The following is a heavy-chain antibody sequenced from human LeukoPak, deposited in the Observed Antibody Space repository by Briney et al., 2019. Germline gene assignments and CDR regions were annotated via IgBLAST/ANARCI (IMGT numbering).Heavy chain of an antibody. D-gene: IGHD3-16*02. J-gene: IGHJ5*02. CDR3: ARTVIVIPPTKIWFDP. CDR1: GYTFSNYD. Sequence: GASVKVSCKASGYTFSNYDINWVRQATGQGLEWMGWINPNSGNTGYAQKFQGRVNITRDTSTSTAYMELTSLTSEDTAVYYCARTVIVIPPTKIWFDPWGQGTLVTVSS. CDR2: INPNSGNT. V-gene: IGHV1-8*01.